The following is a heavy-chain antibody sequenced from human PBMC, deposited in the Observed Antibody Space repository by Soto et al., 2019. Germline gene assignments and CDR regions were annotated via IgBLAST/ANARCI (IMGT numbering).Heavy chain of an antibody. CDR3: AKSRYCSGGSCYAMDAFHI. CDR1: GFTFSSYA. D-gene: IGHD2-15*01. V-gene: IGHV3-23*01. J-gene: IGHJ3*02. Sequence: EVQLLESGGGLVQPGGSLRLSCAASGFTFSSYAMSWVRQAPGKGLEWVSAISGSGGSTYYADSVKGRFTISRDNSKNTLYLQMNSLRAEDTAVYYCAKSRYCSGGSCYAMDAFHIWGQGTMVTVSS. CDR2: ISGSGGST.